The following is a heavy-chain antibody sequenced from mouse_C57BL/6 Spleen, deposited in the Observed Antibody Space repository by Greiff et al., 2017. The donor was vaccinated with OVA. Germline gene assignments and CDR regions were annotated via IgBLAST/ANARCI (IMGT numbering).Heavy chain of an antibody. Sequence: VHLVESGPELVKPGASVKISCKASGYAFSSSWMNWVKQRPGKGLEWIGRIYPGDGDTNYNGKFKGKATLTADKSSSTAYMQLSSLTSEDSAVYFCARNSEYYFDYWGQGTTLTVSS. V-gene: IGHV1-82*01. CDR3: ARNSEYYFDY. J-gene: IGHJ2*01. D-gene: IGHD6-1*01. CDR2: IYPGDGDT. CDR1: GYAFSSSW.